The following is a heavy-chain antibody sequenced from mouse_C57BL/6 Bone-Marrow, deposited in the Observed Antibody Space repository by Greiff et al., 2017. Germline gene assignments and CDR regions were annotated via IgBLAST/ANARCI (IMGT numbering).Heavy chain of an antibody. J-gene: IGHJ3*01. CDR1: GYSITSGYY. Sequence: EVQLVESGPGLVKPSQSLSLTCSVTGYSITSGYYWNWIRQFPGNKLEWMGYISYDGSNNYNPSLKNRISITRDTSKNQFFLKLNSVTTEDTATYYCARRGYGYDGAWFAYWGQGTLVTVSA. V-gene: IGHV3-6*01. CDR3: ARRGYGYDGAWFAY. D-gene: IGHD2-2*01. CDR2: ISYDGSN.